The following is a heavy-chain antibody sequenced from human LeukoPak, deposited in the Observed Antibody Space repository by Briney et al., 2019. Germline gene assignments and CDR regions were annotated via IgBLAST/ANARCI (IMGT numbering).Heavy chain of an antibody. CDR3: ARAIADTAMVYFDY. D-gene: IGHD5-18*01. J-gene: IGHJ4*02. CDR1: GGSISSSSYY. Sequence: SETLSLTCTVSGGSISSSSYYWGWIRQPPGKGLEWIGYIYYSGSTYYNPSLRSRVTISVDTSKNQFSLKLSSVTAADTAVYYCARAIADTAMVYFDYWGQGTLVTVSS. V-gene: IGHV4-30-4*08. CDR2: IYYSGST.